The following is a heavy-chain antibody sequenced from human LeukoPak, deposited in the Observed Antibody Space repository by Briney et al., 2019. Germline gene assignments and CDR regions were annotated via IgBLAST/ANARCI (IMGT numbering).Heavy chain of an antibody. CDR1: GGSISSGGYY. D-gene: IGHD1-26*01. Sequence: SETLSLTCTVSGGSISSGGYYWSWIRQPPGKGLEWIGEINHSGSTNYNPSLKIRVTISVDTPKNQFSLKLSSVTAADTAVYYCARVWWELLYYFDYWDQGTLVTVSS. CDR2: INHSGST. CDR3: ARVWWELLYYFDY. V-gene: IGHV4-39*07. J-gene: IGHJ4*02.